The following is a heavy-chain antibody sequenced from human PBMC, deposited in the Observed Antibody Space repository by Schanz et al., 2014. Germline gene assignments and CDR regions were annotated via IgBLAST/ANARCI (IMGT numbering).Heavy chain of an antibody. D-gene: IGHD3-22*01. CDR3: VSVYDSSGYVSCNY. V-gene: IGHV3-11*04. CDR1: GFSFSDSF. Sequence: QMQLVESGGGLVKPGGSLRLSCVASGFSFSDSFMSWIRQTPEKGLEWIAFMSHSGGVIYYAESVRGRFFISRDNAKNSLYLQMKSLRVEDTAVYYCVSVYDSSGYVSCNYWGQGTLVTVSS. J-gene: IGHJ4*02. CDR2: MSHSGGVI.